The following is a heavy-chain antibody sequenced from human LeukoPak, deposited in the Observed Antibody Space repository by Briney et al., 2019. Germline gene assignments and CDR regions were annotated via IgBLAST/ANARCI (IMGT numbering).Heavy chain of an antibody. V-gene: IGHV1-69*04. CDR2: IIPMIGTA. Sequence: SVKVSCKASGGVFSNHAVTWVRQAPGQGLQWMGRIIPMIGTAKYAQKFQGRVTFTADTSTNTAYMELSSLTSEDTALYFCAKGATVGKEALDIWGQGSLVTVSS. D-gene: IGHD1-14*01. J-gene: IGHJ3*02. CDR1: GGVFSNHA. CDR3: AKGATVGKEALDI.